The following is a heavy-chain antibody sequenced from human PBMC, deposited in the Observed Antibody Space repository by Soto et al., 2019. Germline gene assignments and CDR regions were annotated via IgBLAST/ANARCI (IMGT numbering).Heavy chain of an antibody. J-gene: IGHJ5*02. CDR1: GYTFSDYG. Sequence: QVQLVQSGGEMKKPGASVKVSCKASGYTFSDYGITCVRQAPGQGREWMGWISDFESNINFAPKFRGRVTLTIDTCTTTAYMEFGGLTSDDADVYYCGRDYDRRGEDGFDPWGQGTLVIVSS. D-gene: IGHD3-16*01. CDR3: GRDYDRRGEDGFDP. V-gene: IGHV1-18*04. CDR2: ISDFESNI.